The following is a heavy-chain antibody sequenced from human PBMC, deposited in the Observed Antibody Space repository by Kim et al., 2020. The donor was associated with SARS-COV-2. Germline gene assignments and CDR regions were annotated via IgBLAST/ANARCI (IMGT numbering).Heavy chain of an antibody. J-gene: IGHJ4*02. Sequence: GGSLRLSCAASGFTFDSYAMSWVRQAPGKGLEWVSTIGGGAGLTYYADSVKDRFTISRDNSRNTLYLQMNSLRAEDTAVYYCAKDPTTFSPYYFDNWGQG. CDR3: AKDPTTFSPYYFDN. D-gene: IGHD1-1*01. CDR1: GFTFDSYA. CDR2: IGGGAGLT. V-gene: IGHV3-23*01.